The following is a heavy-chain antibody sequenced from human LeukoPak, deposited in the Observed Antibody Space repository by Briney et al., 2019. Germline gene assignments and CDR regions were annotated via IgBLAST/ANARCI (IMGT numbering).Heavy chain of an antibody. CDR3: ARDVWSYGSGSYGDH. D-gene: IGHD3-10*01. CDR2: LAASGGST. J-gene: IGHJ4*02. Sequence: PGGSLRLSCAASGFTFSSYAMSWVRQAPGKGLEWVSALAASGGSTFYVDSVKGRFTVSRDNSKNTLYLQMNSLRADDTAVYYCARDVWSYGSGSYGDHWGQGTLVTVSS. CDR1: GFTFSSYA. V-gene: IGHV3-23*01.